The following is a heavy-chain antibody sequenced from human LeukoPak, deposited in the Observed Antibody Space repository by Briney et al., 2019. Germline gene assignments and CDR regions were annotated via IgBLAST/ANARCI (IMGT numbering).Heavy chain of an antibody. Sequence: PSETLSLTCTVSGGSISSYYWSWIRQSPGKRLEWIGYIYNSGSTKYNPSLKSRVTISGDTSKNQFSLKLSSVTAADTAVYYCARVGAAGTSAGWNYYFDYWGQGTLVTVSS. CDR1: GGSISSYY. V-gene: IGHV4-59*01. CDR3: ARVGAAGTSAGWNYYFDY. CDR2: IYNSGST. D-gene: IGHD6-13*01. J-gene: IGHJ4*02.